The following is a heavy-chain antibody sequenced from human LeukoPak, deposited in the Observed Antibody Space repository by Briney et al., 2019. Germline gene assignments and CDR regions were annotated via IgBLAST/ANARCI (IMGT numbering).Heavy chain of an antibody. CDR3: ARDLRVITYYYYYGMDV. J-gene: IGHJ6*02. V-gene: IGHV4-34*01. D-gene: IGHD3-22*01. CDR1: GGSFSGYY. Sequence: PSETLSLTCAVYGGSFSGYYWSWIRQPPGKGLEWIGEINHSGSTNYNPSLKSRVTISVDTSKNQFSLKLSSVTAADTAVYYCARDLRVITYYYYYGMDVWGQGTTVTVSS. CDR2: INHSGST.